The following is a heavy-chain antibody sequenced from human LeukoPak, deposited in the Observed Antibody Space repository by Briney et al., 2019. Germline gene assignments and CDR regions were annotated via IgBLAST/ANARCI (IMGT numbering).Heavy chain of an antibody. Sequence: GGSLRLSCAASGFTFRSYAMNWDRQAPGKGLEWVSSISGSGNYIYYTDSVKGRFTISRDNAKNSLDLQMNSLRAEDTAVYYCAGGTSSSWYNYFDYWGQGTLVTVSS. CDR3: AGGTSSSWYNYFDY. CDR1: GFTFRSYA. J-gene: IGHJ4*02. V-gene: IGHV3-21*01. CDR2: ISGSGNYI. D-gene: IGHD6-13*01.